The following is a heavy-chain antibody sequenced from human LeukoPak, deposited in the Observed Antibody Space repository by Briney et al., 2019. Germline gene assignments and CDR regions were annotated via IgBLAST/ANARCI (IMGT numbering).Heavy chain of an antibody. V-gene: IGHV4-39*01. CDR3: ARGLGRTTMLTPFNY. CDR2: IYYSGRT. CDR1: GESIGSSRCC. Sequence: PSWTLAGTCTVSGESIGSSRCCSGWIRQPPRKGLEWIGTIYYSGRTYYTSSLKSRGTISVDTSKTQFSLRLNSVTAADTAVYNCARGLGRTTMLTPFNYWGQGTLVTVSS. D-gene: IGHD1-1*01. J-gene: IGHJ4*02.